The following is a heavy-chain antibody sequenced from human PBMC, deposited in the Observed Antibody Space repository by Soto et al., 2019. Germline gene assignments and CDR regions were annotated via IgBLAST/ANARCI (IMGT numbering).Heavy chain of an antibody. Sequence: LRLSCAASGFTFSSYAMSWVRQAPGKGLEWVPGISGSGGSTDYVDSVKGRFTISRDKSKNTLHLQMNSLRAEDTALYYCANSYSERYFDYWGQGTLVTVSS. J-gene: IGHJ4*02. CDR3: ANSYSERYFDY. CDR1: GFTFSSYA. V-gene: IGHV3-23*01. D-gene: IGHD4-4*01. CDR2: ISGSGGST.